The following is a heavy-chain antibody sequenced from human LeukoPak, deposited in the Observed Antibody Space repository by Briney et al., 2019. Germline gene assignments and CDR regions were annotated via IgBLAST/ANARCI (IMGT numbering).Heavy chain of an antibody. CDR2: INPNSGGT. CDR3: ARDKDGDTPGGY. CDR1: GYTFTGYY. D-gene: IGHD4-17*01. V-gene: IGHV1-2*02. Sequence: AASVKVSCKASGYTFTGYYMHWVRQAPGQGLEWMGWINPNSGGTNYAQKFQGRVTMTRDTSISTAYMELSRLRSDDTAVYYCARDKDGDTPGGYWGQGTLVTVSS. J-gene: IGHJ4*02.